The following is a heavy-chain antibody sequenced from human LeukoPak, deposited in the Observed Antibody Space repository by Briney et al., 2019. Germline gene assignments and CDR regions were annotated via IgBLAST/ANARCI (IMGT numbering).Heavy chain of an antibody. CDR1: GFTFSSYG. CDR2: IRYDGSNK. J-gene: IGHJ4*02. D-gene: IGHD1-26*01. V-gene: IGHV3-30*02. CDR3: ASRSGRQWLPYFDY. Sequence: GGSLRLSCAASGFTFSSYGMHWVRQAPGKGLEWVAFIRYDGSNKYYADSVKGRFTISRDNSKNTLYLQMNSLRAEDTAVYYCASRSGRQWLPYFDYWGQGTLVTVSS.